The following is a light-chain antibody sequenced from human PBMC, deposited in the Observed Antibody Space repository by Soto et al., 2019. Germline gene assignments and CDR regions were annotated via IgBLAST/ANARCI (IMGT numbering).Light chain of an antibody. CDR1: QSLVHSDGSTY. Sequence: EIVMTQTPLSSPVTLGQPASISCRSSQSLVHSDGSTYLSWLQQRPGQPPRLLIYKSSNRFSGVPDRFSGSGAGTDFTLKISRVEAEDVGVYYCMQVTQFPRTFGQGTKLEIK. J-gene: IGKJ2*01. CDR2: KSS. CDR3: MQVTQFPRT. V-gene: IGKV2-24*01.